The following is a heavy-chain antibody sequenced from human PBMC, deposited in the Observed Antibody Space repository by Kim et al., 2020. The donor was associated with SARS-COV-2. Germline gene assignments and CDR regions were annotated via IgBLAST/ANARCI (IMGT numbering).Heavy chain of an antibody. V-gene: IGHV4-34*01. J-gene: IGHJ1*01. D-gene: IGHD2-2*01. CDR3: ARGPYCSSTSCHLRYFQH. CDR1: GGSFSGYY. CDR2: INHSGST. Sequence: SETLSLTCAVYGGSFSGYYWSWIRQPPGKGLEWIGEINHSGSTNYNPSLKSRVTISVDTSKNQFSLKLSSVTAADTAVYYCARGPYCSSTSCHLRYFQH.